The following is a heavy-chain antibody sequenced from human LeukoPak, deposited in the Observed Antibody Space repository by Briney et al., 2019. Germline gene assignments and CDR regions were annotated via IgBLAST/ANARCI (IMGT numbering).Heavy chain of an antibody. CDR2: IMQDGSEK. J-gene: IGHJ4*02. V-gene: IGHV3-7*04. CDR3: ARHSAGYTTFFDY. D-gene: IGHD5-24*01. CDR1: GFTLSYYW. Sequence: GGTLRLSCAASGFTLSYYWMTWVRRAPGKGQEWVAIIMQDGSEKYYVDSVKGRFTISRDNAKNSLYLQMNSLRAEDTAVYYCARHSAGYTTFFDYWGQGTLVTVSS.